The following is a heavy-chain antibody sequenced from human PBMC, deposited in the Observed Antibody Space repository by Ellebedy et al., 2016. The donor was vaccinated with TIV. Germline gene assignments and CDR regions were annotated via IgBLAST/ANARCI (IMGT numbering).Heavy chain of an antibody. CDR1: GYSFTRYC. CDR2: IDPRDSDT. CDR3: ARTMIPGITNDPFDI. D-gene: IGHD3-10*01. Sequence: GESLKISCTASGYSFTRYCLGWVRQMPGKGLEWMGIIDPRDSDTRYSPSFRGQVIISAATSINVAYLQWTSLKASDTAMYFCARTMIPGITNDPFDIWGQGTMVTVSS. V-gene: IGHV5-51*01. J-gene: IGHJ3*02.